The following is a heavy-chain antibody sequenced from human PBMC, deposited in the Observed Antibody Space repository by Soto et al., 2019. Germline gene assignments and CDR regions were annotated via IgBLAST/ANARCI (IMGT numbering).Heavy chain of an antibody. J-gene: IGHJ5*02. CDR1: GGTFSCYT. V-gene: IGHV1-69*02. D-gene: IGHD3-22*01. Sequence: ASVKVSCKASGGTFSCYTISWVRQAPGQGLEWMGRIIPILGIANYAQKFQGRVTITADKSTSTAYMELSSLRSEDTAVYYCARGYYDSSGYPPPNWFDPWGQGTLVTVSS. CDR2: IIPILGIA. CDR3: ARGYYDSSGYPPPNWFDP.